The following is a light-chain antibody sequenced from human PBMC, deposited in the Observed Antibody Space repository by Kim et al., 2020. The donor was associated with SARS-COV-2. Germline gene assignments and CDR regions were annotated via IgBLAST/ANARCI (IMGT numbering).Light chain of an antibody. J-gene: IGKJ1*01. CDR3: QQYNNWPPWT. V-gene: IGKV3-15*01. CDR2: GAS. CDR1: QSVSSN. Sequence: STRERATLSCRASQSVSSNVAWYQQKPGQAPRLLIYGASTRATGIPARFSGSGSGTEFTLTISSLQSEDFAVYYCQQYNNWPPWTFGQGTKVDIK.